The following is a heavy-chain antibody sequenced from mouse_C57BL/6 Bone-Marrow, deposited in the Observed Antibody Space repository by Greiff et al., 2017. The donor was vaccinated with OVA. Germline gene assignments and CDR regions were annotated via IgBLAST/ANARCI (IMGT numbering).Heavy chain of an antibody. Sequence: EVKLMESGGDLVKPGGSLKLSCAASGFTFSSYGMSWVRQTPDKRLEWVATISSGGSYTYYPDSVKGRFTISRDNAKNTLYLQMSSLKSEDTAMYYGARHQVFIPFADWGQGTLVTVSA. D-gene: IGHD1-1*01. V-gene: IGHV5-6*01. J-gene: IGHJ3*01. CDR1: GFTFSSYG. CDR3: ARHQVFIPFAD. CDR2: ISSGGSYT.